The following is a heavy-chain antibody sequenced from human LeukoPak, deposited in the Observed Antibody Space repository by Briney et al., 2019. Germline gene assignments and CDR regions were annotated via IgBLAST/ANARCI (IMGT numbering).Heavy chain of an antibody. CDR1: GGSFSGYY. V-gene: IGHV4-34*01. Sequence: SETLSLTCAVYGGSFSGYYWSWIRQPPGKGLEWIGEINHSGSTNYNPSLKSRVTISVDTSKNQFSLKLSSVTAADTAVYYCAGEVLVVPAAAFDYWGQGTLVTVSS. J-gene: IGHJ4*02. CDR3: AGEVLVVPAAAFDY. CDR2: INHSGST. D-gene: IGHD2-2*01.